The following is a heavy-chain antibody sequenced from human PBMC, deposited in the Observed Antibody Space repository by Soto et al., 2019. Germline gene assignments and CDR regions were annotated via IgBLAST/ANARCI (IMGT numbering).Heavy chain of an antibody. D-gene: IGHD3-10*01. Sequence: SETLSLTCTVSGGSVSSGDYFWSWLRQSPGKRLEWIAYIYYSGSTNYNPSLKSRATISVDTSMSQVSLTLTSMTAADAALYYCARSPNYYYYGFDVWGQGTAVTVSS. CDR3: ARSPNYYYYGFDV. CDR2: IYYSGST. V-gene: IGHV4-61*08. J-gene: IGHJ6*02. CDR1: GGSVSSGDYF.